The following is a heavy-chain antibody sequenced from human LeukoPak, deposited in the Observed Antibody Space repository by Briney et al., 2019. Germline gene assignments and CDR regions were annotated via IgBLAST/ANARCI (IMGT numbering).Heavy chain of an antibody. CDR1: GFTFSDNY. D-gene: IGHD2-15*01. CDR2: IYSGGNT. J-gene: IGHJ4*02. V-gene: IGHV3-53*01. Sequence: GGSLRLSCAASGFTFSDNYMSWIRQAPGKGLEWVSLIYSGGNTDYADSAKGRFTISRDNSKNTLDLQMNSLRAEDTAVYYCAGKYCRDGSCYSGEDYWGQGTLVTVSS. CDR3: AGKYCRDGSCYSGEDY.